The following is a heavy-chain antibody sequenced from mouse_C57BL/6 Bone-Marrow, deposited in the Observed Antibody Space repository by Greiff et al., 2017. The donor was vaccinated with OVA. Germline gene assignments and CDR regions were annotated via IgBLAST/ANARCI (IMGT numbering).Heavy chain of an antibody. J-gene: IGHJ4*01. V-gene: IGHV1-50*01. CDR3: ARLTGVCNYAMDY. Sequence: VQLQQPGAELVKPGASVKLSCKASGYTFTSYWMQWVKQRPGQGLEWIGEIVTSDSYTNYNQKFKGKATLTVDTSSSTAYMQLTSLTSEDSAVYYSARLTGVCNYAMDYWGQGASVTV. D-gene: IGHD4-1*01. CDR1: GYTFTSYW. CDR2: IVTSDSYT.